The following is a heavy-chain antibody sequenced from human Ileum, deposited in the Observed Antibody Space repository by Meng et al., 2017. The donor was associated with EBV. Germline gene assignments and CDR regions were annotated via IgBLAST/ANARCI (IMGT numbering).Heavy chain of an antibody. J-gene: IGHJ4*02. CDR3: ARESYSDSSGYYSLDY. CDR2: IHHTEST. V-gene: IGHV4-4*02. D-gene: IGHD3-22*01. CDR1: GGSISSSNW. Sequence: QVQLQESGPGLVKPSGXLSLTCAVSGGSISSSNWWSWVRQAPGEGLEWIGEIHHTESTNYNPSLKSRVTISVDKSKNQFSLKLSSVTAADTAVYYCARESYSDSSGYYSLDYWGQGSLVTVSS.